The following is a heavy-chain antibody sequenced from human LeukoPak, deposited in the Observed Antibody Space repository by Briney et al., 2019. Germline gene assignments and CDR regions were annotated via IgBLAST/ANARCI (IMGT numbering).Heavy chain of an antibody. J-gene: IGHJ4*02. Sequence: GEALQISCKGSGSSFTSYWIGWGRPMPGKGVGWMGIIYPGDSDTRYSPSFQGQVTISADKSISTAYLQWSSLKASDTAMYYCARHGDSGISAYWGQGTLVTVSS. CDR1: GSSFTSYW. D-gene: IGHD7-27*01. V-gene: IGHV5-51*01. CDR2: IYPGDSDT. CDR3: ARHGDSGISAY.